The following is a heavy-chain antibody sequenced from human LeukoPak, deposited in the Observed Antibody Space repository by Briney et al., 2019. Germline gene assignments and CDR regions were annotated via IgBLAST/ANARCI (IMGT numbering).Heavy chain of an antibody. Sequence: PGGSLRLSCAASGFTFSSYSMNWVRQAPGKGLEWVSSISSSSSYIYYADSVKGRFTISRDNAKNSLYLQMNSLRAEDTAVYYCARLQIVDTAMATDYWGQGTLVTVSS. CDR1: GFTFSSYS. CDR2: ISSSSSYI. D-gene: IGHD5-18*01. V-gene: IGHV3-21*01. CDR3: ARLQIVDTAMATDY. J-gene: IGHJ4*02.